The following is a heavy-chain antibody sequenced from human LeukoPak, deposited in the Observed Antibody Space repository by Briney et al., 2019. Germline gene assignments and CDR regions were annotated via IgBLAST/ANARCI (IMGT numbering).Heavy chain of an antibody. CDR2: ISGSGGST. J-gene: IGHJ4*02. V-gene: IGHV3-23*01. CDR3: ARTYYDILTGYNPYFDY. Sequence: GGSLRLSCAASGFTFSSYAMSWVRQAPGKGLEWVSAISGSGGSTYYADSVKGRFTISRDNAKNSLYLQMISLRAEDTAVYYCARTYYDILTGYNPYFDYWGQGTLDTVSS. D-gene: IGHD3-9*01. CDR1: GFTFSSYA.